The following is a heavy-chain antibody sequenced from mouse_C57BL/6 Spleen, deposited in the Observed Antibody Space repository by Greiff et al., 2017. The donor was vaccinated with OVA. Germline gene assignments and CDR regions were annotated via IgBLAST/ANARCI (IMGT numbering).Heavy chain of an antibody. CDR3: ARFQYSNPNFDV. J-gene: IGHJ1*03. D-gene: IGHD2-5*01. Sequence: VQLQQPGAELVRPGSSVKLSCKASGYTFTSYWMHWVKQRPIQGLEWIGNIDPSDSETHYNQKFKDKATWTVDKSSSTAYMQLSSLTSEDSAVYYCARFQYSNPNFDVWGTGTTVTVSS. CDR1: GYTFTSYW. V-gene: IGHV1-52*01. CDR2: IDPSDSET.